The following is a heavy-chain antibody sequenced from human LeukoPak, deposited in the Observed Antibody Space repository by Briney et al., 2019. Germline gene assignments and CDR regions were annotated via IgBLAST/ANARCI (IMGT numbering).Heavy chain of an antibody. J-gene: IGHJ5*02. CDR2: LTDSGDAT. CDR3: ARGYSHNSGGWLDP. CDR1: GFTFSHYA. V-gene: IGHV3-23*01. Sequence: GGSLRLSCAVSGFTFSHYAMSWVRRAPGTGLGWVGSLTDSGDATYYADSVKGRLTISRDNSNSTLYLHISGLRDEDTAVYYCARGYSHNSGGWLDPWGQGTLVTVSS. D-gene: IGHD5-12*01.